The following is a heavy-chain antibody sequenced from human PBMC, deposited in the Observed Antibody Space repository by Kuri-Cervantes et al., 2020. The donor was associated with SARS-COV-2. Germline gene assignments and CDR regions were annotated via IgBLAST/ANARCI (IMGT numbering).Heavy chain of an antibody. J-gene: IGHJ6*03. Sequence: GGSRRLSSSASGFTFRSYGMHWVRQAPGKWLEGVAVISDDGTKKYYAASVKGRFTISRDKSKNTVYLQMNSLRSEETAVYYCAREDYYDSSGNYAATGMDVWGKGTTVTVSS. D-gene: IGHD3-22*01. V-gene: IGHV3-30*19. CDR2: ISDDGTKK. CDR3: AREDYYDSSGNYAATGMDV. CDR1: GFTFRSYG.